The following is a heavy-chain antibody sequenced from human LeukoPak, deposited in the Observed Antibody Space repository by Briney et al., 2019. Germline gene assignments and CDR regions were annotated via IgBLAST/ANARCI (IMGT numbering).Heavy chain of an antibody. V-gene: IGHV1-8*01. CDR3: ARVAARGVDYGSGSRDY. CDR2: MNPNSGNT. CDR1: GYTFTSYD. D-gene: IGHD3-10*01. J-gene: IGHJ4*02. Sequence: ASVKVSCKASGYTFTSYDINWVRQATGQGLEWMGWMNPNSGNTGYAQKFQGRVTITADESTSTAYMELSSLRSEDTAVYYCARVAARGVDYGSGSRDYWGQGTLVTVSS.